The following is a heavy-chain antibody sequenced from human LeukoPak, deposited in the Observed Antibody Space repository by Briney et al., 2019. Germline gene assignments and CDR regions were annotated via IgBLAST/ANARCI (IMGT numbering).Heavy chain of an antibody. Sequence: SETLSLTCTVPGASISSYYWSWVRQPPGKGLEWVGYISYSGSTNYNPSPKRGITLSVDTTENTFSLKLTSLTVADTAVYYCVKGTDITFGGHVVDYWGQGTLVTVSS. CDR2: ISYSGST. CDR1: GASISSYY. V-gene: IGHV4-59*01. CDR3: VKGTDITFGGHVVDY. J-gene: IGHJ4*02. D-gene: IGHD3-16*01.